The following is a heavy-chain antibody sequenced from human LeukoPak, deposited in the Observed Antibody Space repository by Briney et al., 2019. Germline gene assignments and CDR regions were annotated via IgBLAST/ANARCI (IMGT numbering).Heavy chain of an antibody. D-gene: IGHD4-17*01. CDR3: ARGRRDYGDAFDI. J-gene: IGHJ3*02. Sequence: ASVRVSCTASGYTFTSYGISWVRQAPGQGLEWMGWITAYNRNTNSAQPLQGTLTMTQDTSTSTAYMELRSLRSDDTAVYYCARGRRDYGDAFDIWGQGTMLTVSS. V-gene: IGHV1-18*01. CDR2: ITAYNRNT. CDR1: GYTFTSYG.